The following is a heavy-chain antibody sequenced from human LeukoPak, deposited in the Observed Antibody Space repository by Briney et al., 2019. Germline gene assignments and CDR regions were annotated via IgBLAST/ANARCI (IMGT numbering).Heavy chain of an antibody. V-gene: IGHV3-23*01. D-gene: IGHD4-23*01. J-gene: IGHJ5*02. Sequence: PGGSLRLSCAASGASGFNFNNYAMSWVRQAPGKGLEWVSAISGSGGRTYYADSVKGRFTISRDNSKKTLFLRMSSLRVDDTAIYYCAKHLFGNSDVDWFDPWGQGTLVTVSS. CDR3: AKHLFGNSDVDWFDP. CDR1: GFNFNNYA. CDR2: ISGSGGRT.